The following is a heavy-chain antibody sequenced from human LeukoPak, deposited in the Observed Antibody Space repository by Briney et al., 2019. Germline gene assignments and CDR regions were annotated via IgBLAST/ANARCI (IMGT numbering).Heavy chain of an antibody. CDR2: IYPGDSDT. J-gene: IGHJ2*01. CDR3: ARLSGSTIPYWYFDL. Sequence: GESLKISCKGSGYSFTSYWIGWVRQMPGKGLEWMGIIYPGDSDTRYSPSFQGQVTISADKSISTAYLQWSSLKASDTAMYYCARLSGSTIPYWYFDLWGRGTLVTVSS. D-gene: IGHD3-22*01. CDR1: GYSFTSYW. V-gene: IGHV5-51*01.